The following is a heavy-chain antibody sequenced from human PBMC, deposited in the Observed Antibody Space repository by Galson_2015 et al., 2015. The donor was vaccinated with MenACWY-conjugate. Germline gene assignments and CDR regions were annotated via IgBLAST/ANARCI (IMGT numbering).Heavy chain of an antibody. D-gene: IGHD3-10*01. J-gene: IGHJ5*02. CDR2: TYYRSKWYN. Sequence: CAISGDSVSSNSAAWNWIRQSPSRGLEWLGRTYYRSKWYNDYAVSVKSRITINPDTSKNQFSLQLNSVTPEDTAVYYCVRGGSAYEVSDRGWFDPWGQGTLVTVSS. V-gene: IGHV6-1*01. CDR1: GDSVSSNSAA. CDR3: VRGGSAYEVSDRGWFDP.